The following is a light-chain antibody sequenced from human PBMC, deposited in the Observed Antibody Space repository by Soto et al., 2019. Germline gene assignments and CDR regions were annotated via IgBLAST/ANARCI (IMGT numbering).Light chain of an antibody. J-gene: IGLJ2*01. Sequence: QSVLTQPPSVSGAPGQRDTISCTGSSSNIVAGYDVHWYQQLPGTAPKLLIYGNSNRPSGAPDRFSGSKSGTSASLAITGLQAEAEADYYCQSYDSSLSGSYVVFGGGTKLTVL. CDR3: QSYDSSLSGSYVV. CDR1: SSNIVAGYD. V-gene: IGLV1-40*01. CDR2: GNS.